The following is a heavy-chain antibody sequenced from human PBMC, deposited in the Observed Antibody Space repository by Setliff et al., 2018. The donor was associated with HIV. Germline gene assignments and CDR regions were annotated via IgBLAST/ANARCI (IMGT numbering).Heavy chain of an antibody. CDR1: GFTFSSYT. J-gene: IGHJ4*02. CDR3: AKGEATLNTPLDY. CDR2: IRFNGRNI. D-gene: IGHD1-26*01. V-gene: IGHV3-9*01. Sequence: PGGSLRLSCAASGFTFSSYTMNWVRQAPGKGLEWVSGIRFNGRNIAYAGSVKGRFTISRDSAKNSLYLQMNSLRSEDTAIYYCAKGEATLNTPLDYWGQGTLVTVSS.